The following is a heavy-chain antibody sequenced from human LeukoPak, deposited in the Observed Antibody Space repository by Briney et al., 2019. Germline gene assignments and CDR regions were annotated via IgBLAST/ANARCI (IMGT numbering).Heavy chain of an antibody. CDR2: IYHSGST. J-gene: IGHJ4*02. CDR1: GGSISSGGYY. V-gene: IGHV4-30-2*01. CDR3: ARECTLGYFDY. Sequence: SQTLSLTCTVSGGSISSGGYYWSWIRQPPGKGLEWIGYIYHSGSTYYNPSLKSRVTISVDRSKNQFSLKLSSVTAADTAVYYCARECTLGYFDYWGQGTLVTVSS. D-gene: IGHD3-16*01.